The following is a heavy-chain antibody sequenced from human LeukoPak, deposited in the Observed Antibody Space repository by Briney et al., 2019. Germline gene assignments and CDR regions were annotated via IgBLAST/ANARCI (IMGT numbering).Heavy chain of an antibody. D-gene: IGHD3-16*01. CDR1: GYTFTSNA. Sequence: ASVKVSCKASGYTFTSNALGWVRQAPGQGLEWMGWISTYNGNTNYAQKLQGRVSMTTDTSTSTAFMELRSLRSDDTAMYYCASGGYGVPFDYWGQGTLVTVSS. CDR2: ISTYNGNT. CDR3: ASGGYGVPFDY. V-gene: IGHV1-18*01. J-gene: IGHJ4*02.